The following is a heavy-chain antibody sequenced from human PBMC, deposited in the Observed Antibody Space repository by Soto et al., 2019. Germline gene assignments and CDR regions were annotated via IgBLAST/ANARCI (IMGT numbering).Heavy chain of an antibody. CDR3: ARDQSWHDLVGWFDP. CDR2: IYPGGVNI. CDR1: GYSFTSHY. D-gene: IGHD1-1*01. J-gene: IGHJ5*02. Sequence: QVQLVQSGAEVKKPGASVKVSCKAIGYSFTSHYMHWVRQAPGQGLEWMGTIYPGGVNIGYAQKFKGRVTMTKDTSTSTVYMELNSLTSEDTAVYYCARDQSWHDLVGWFDPWCQGTLVTVSS. V-gene: IGHV1-46*03.